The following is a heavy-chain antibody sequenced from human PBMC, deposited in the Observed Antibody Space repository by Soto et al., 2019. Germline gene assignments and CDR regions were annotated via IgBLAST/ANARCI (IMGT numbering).Heavy chain of an antibody. J-gene: IGHJ5*02. V-gene: IGHV4-59*08. Sequence: TSETLSLTCTVSGGSISSYYWSWIRQPPGKGLEWIGYIYYSGSTNYNPSLKSRVTISVDTSKNQFSLKLSSVTAADTAVYYCARLYCSSTSCLTFDPWGQGTLVTVSS. CDR2: IYYSGST. CDR3: ARLYCSSTSCLTFDP. D-gene: IGHD2-2*01. CDR1: GGSISSYY.